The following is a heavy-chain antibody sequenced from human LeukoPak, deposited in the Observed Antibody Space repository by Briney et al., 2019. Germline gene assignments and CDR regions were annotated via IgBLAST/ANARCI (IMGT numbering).Heavy chain of an antibody. CDR3: AREGSGWYQDY. CDR1: GFTFSSYW. V-gene: IGHV3-7*03. Sequence: SGGSLRLSCAASGFTFSSYWMGWVRQAPGKGLEWVANIKQDGSEKYYVDSVKGRFTISRDNAKNSLYLQMNSLRAEDTAVYYCAREGSGWYQDYWGQGTLVTVSS. D-gene: IGHD6-19*01. J-gene: IGHJ4*02. CDR2: IKQDGSEK.